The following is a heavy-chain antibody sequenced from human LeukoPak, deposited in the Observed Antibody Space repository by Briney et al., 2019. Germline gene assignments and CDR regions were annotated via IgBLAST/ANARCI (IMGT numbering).Heavy chain of an antibody. Sequence: GGSLGLSCAASGFTFSSYSMNWVRQAPGKGLEWVSSISSSSSYIYYADSVKGRFTISRDNAKNSLYLQMNSLRAEDTAVYYCARDLRYSYGYFVSYYYYYYMDVWGKGTTVTVSS. J-gene: IGHJ6*03. D-gene: IGHD5-18*01. CDR3: ARDLRYSYGYFVSYYYYYYMDV. V-gene: IGHV3-21*01. CDR2: ISSSSSYI. CDR1: GFTFSSYS.